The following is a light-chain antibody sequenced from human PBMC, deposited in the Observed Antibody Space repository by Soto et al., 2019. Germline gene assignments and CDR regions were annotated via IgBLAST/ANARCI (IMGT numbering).Light chain of an antibody. CDR1: QSVSSN. V-gene: IGKV3-15*01. J-gene: IGKJ1*01. CDR3: QQYNNWPPWT. CDR2: GAS. Sequence: EIVLTQSPGTLSLSPGERGTLSCRASQSVSSNFLAWYQQKPGQAPRLLIYGASTRATGIPARFSGSGSGTEFTLTISSLQSEDFAVYYCQQYNNWPPWTFGQGTKVDIK.